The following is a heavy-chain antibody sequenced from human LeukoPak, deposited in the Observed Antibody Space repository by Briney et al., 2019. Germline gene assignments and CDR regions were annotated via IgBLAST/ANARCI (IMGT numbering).Heavy chain of an antibody. Sequence: SGPTLVKPTQTLTLTCTFSGFSLSTSGVGVGWIRQPPGKALEWLALIYWDDDKRYSPSLKSRLTITKDTSKNQVVLTMTNMDPVDTATYYCAHSYGVVSDYGDGGWFDPWGQGTLVTVSS. CDR2: IYWDDDK. CDR3: AHSYGVVSDYGDGGWFDP. CDR1: GFSLSTSGVG. J-gene: IGHJ5*02. V-gene: IGHV2-5*02. D-gene: IGHD4-17*01.